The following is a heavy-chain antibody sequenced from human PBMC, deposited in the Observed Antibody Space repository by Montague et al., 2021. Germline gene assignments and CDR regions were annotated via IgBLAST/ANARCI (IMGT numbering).Heavy chain of an antibody. CDR2: SYHRSKRNN. CDR1: GDSVASNEAT. V-gene: IGHV6-1*01. D-gene: IGHD5-24*01. J-gene: IGHJ5*02. CDR3: ARGWQKRFDP. Sequence: CAISGDSVASNEATWNWNGHTPSLGFEQQVMSYHRSKRNNEYAISVKSRITVNPDTSKNQFSLLLNSVTPEDTAVYYCARGWQKRFDPWGQGTLVTVSS.